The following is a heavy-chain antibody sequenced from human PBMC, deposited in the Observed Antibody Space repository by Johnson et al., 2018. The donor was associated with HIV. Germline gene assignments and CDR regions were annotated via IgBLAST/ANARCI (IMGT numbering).Heavy chain of an antibody. CDR3: AKAEQDSGRYEADAFDI. Sequence: QVQLVESGGDLVQPGGSLRLSCAASGFTFSSYGMHWVRQAPGKGLEWVAVISYDGSNKYYADSVKGRFTISRDNSKNTLYLQMNSLRAEDTAVYYCAKAEQDSGRYEADAFDIWGQGTMVTVSS. V-gene: IGHV3-30*18. J-gene: IGHJ3*02. CDR2: ISYDGSNK. D-gene: IGHD1-26*01. CDR1: GFTFSSYG.